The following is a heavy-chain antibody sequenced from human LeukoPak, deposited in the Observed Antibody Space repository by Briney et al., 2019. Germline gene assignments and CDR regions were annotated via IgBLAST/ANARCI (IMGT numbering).Heavy chain of an antibody. Sequence: GGSLRLSCVASGFTFSSYRMNWVRQAPGKGLEWVSSISSSSSYIYYADSVKGRFTISRDNSENTLYLQINSLRVEDTAVYYCAKDTPTTGYHLDSWGQGTLVTVSS. V-gene: IGHV3-21*06. D-gene: IGHD1-1*01. CDR1: GFTFSSYR. CDR3: AKDTPTTGYHLDS. J-gene: IGHJ4*02. CDR2: ISSSSSYI.